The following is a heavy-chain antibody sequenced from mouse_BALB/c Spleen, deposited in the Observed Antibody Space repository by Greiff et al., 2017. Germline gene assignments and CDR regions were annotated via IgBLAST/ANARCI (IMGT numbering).Heavy chain of an antibody. CDR3: ARDYDYDGYAMDY. CDR1: GFTFSSYA. D-gene: IGHD2-4*01. Sequence: EVKLMESGGGLVKPGGSLKLSCAASGFTFSSYAMSWVRQSPEKRLEWVAEISSGGSYTYYPDTVTGRFTISRDNAKNTLYLEMSSLRSEDTAMYYCARDYDYDGYAMDYWGQGTSVTVSS. V-gene: IGHV5-9-4*01. CDR2: ISSGGSYT. J-gene: IGHJ4*01.